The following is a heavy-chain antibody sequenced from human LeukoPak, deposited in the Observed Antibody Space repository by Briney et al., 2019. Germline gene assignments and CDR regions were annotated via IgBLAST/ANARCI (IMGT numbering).Heavy chain of an antibody. V-gene: IGHV3-13*04. CDR2: IGTAGDT. CDR1: GFTFSTYD. Sequence: TGGSLRLSCVASGFTFSTYDMHWVRQPTGKGLEWVSTIGTAGDTYYPGSVKDRFTISRDNAKNSLYLQMDSLRAGDTAVYYCARLVVGEAHDGFDIWGQGTMVTVSS. J-gene: IGHJ3*02. CDR3: ARLVVGEAHDGFDI. D-gene: IGHD2-21*01.